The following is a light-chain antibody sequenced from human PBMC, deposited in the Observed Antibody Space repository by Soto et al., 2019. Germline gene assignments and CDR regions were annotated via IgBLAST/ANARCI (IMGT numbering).Light chain of an antibody. J-gene: IGKJ4*01. CDR1: QSVKSH. CDR3: QQRGNWPVT. V-gene: IGKV3-11*01. CDR2: DTT. Sequence: IVLTQSPATLCLSPGERATLSCRASQSVKSHVAWYQLKPGQSPRLLIFDTTNRATGTPTRFSGRGSGTAFTLTISSLEPEDFAVYYCQQRGNWPVTFGGGTKVEI.